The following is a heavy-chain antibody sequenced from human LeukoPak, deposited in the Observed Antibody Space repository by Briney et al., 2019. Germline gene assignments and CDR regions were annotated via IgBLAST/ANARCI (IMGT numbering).Heavy chain of an antibody. CDR2: INQSGRT. V-gene: IGHV4-34*01. Sequence: SETLSLTCAVYGESFSGYYWSWIRQPPGKGLEWIGEINQSGRTNYKPCLKSRVTISADTSKNQFSLKLSSVTAADTAVYYCARGRDSGSGSLTLDYWGQGTLVTVSS. CDR3: ARGRDSGSGSLTLDY. CDR1: GESFSGYY. D-gene: IGHD3-10*01. J-gene: IGHJ4*02.